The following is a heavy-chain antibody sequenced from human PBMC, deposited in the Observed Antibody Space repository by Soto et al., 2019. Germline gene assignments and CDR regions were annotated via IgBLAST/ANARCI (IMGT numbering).Heavy chain of an antibody. V-gene: IGHV1-2*02. Sequence: GASVKVSCKASGYTFAGYFRHWVRQAPGQGLEWMGWINPYSGGADYAQSFQGRVTMTRDTSISTVYMELSRLRFDDTAVYYCARVIRGAYYNSPLDTWGQGTVVTSPQ. CDR1: GYTFAGYF. CDR2: INPYSGGA. CDR3: ARVIRGAYYNSPLDT. J-gene: IGHJ5*02. D-gene: IGHD3-10*01.